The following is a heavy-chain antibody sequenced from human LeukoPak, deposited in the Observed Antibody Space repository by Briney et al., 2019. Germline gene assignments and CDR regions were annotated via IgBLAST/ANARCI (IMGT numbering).Heavy chain of an antibody. J-gene: IGHJ4*02. CDR2: ISSSSSYI. CDR3: AKAGSGWPALEFFDY. Sequence: GGSLRLSCAASGFTFSSYSMNWVRQAPGKGLEWVSSISSSSSYIYYADSVKGRFTISRDNAKNSLYLQMNSLRAEDTAVYYCAKAGSGWPALEFFDYWGQGTLVTVSS. D-gene: IGHD6-19*01. CDR1: GFTFSSYS. V-gene: IGHV3-21*04.